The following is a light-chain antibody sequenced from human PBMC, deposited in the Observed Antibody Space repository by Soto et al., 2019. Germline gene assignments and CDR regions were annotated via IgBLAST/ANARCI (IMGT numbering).Light chain of an antibody. Sequence: VMTQTPVSLSVTPGQPASMSCKSSQNLLYSNGRTFLYWYMQRPGQTPRLLMNEVSIRASGVSDRIIGSGSGTDFTLKISRVEAEDIGVYYCMQAAYLPLTFGGGTKVE. V-gene: IGKV2-29*03. J-gene: IGKJ4*01. CDR2: EVS. CDR3: MQAAYLPLT. CDR1: QNLLYSNGRTF.